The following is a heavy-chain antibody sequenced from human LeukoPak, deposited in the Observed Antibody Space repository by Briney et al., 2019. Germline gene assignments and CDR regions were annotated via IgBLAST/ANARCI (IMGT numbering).Heavy chain of an antibody. CDR3: ARDIPRNRWFDP. Sequence: ASVKVSCTASGYTFTSYAMHWVRQAPGQRLEWMGWINAGNGNTKYSQKFQGRVTITRDTSASTAYMELSSLRSEDTAVYYCARDIPRNRWFDPWGQGTLVTVSS. V-gene: IGHV1-3*01. J-gene: IGHJ5*02. CDR2: INAGNGNT. CDR1: GYTFTSYA. D-gene: IGHD3-16*02.